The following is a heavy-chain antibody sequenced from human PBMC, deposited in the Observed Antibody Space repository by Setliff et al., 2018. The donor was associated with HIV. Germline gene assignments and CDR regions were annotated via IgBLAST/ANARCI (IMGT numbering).Heavy chain of an antibody. CDR1: EIFTNYL. Sequence: VASVKVSCKPQEIFTNYLMHWVRQAPGQGLEWMGIINLSSGSTTYAQTFQGRVTMTRDTSTSTVYMELSSLRSEDTAVYYCARDRSSGLSFYYGMDVWGPGTMVTVSS. J-gene: IGHJ6*01. CDR3: ARDRSSGLSFYYGMDV. V-gene: IGHV1-46*01. D-gene: IGHD3-22*01. CDR2: INLSSGST.